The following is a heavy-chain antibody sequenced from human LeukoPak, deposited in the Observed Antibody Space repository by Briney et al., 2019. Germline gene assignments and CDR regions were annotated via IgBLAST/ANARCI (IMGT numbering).Heavy chain of an antibody. J-gene: IGHJ5*02. D-gene: IGHD3-10*01. Sequence: ASVKVSCKASGYTFTSYGISWVRQAPGQGLEWMGWISAYNGNTNYAQKLQGRVTMTTDTSTSTAYMELRSLRSDDTAVYYCARDSVTMVRGVPRGWFDPWGQGTLVTVSS. CDR2: ISAYNGNT. CDR1: GYTFTSYG. CDR3: ARDSVTMVRGVPRGWFDP. V-gene: IGHV1-18*01.